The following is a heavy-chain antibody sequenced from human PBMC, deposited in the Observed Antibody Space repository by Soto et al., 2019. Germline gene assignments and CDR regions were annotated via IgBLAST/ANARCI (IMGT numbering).Heavy chain of an antibody. CDR3: ARLGVVVITTY. J-gene: IGHJ4*02. CDR2: IYYSGST. Sequence: SETLSLTCTVSGDSISSNNWWNWVRQPPGKGLEWIGSIYYSGSTYYNPSLKSRVTISVDTSKNQFSLKLSSVTAADTAVYYCARLGVVVITTYWGQGTLVTVSS. V-gene: IGHV4-39*01. D-gene: IGHD3-22*01. CDR1: GDSISSNNW.